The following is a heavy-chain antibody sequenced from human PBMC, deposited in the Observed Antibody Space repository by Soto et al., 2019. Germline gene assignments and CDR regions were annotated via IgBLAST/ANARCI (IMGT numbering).Heavy chain of an antibody. J-gene: IGHJ5*02. CDR2: IYWDNDK. CDR1: GLSLSTPGVG. D-gene: IGHD4-4*01. V-gene: IGHV2-5*02. CDR3: AHLFNYSTKYDVGWFDP. Sequence: QITLKESGPALMEPTQTLTLTCSFSGLSLSTPGVGVGWLRQAPGKALECRAIIYWDNDKRYNPSLKTRLNINKDTSKKQVVLTMTYMEPVDTAIYYCAHLFNYSTKYDVGWFDPWGQGTLVTVS.